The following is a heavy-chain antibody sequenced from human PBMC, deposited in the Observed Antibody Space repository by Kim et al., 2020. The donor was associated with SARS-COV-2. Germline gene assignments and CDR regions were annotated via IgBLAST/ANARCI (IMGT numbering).Heavy chain of an antibody. CDR2: IYYSGST. V-gene: IGHV4-39*01. Sequence: SETLSLTCTVSGGSISSSSYYWGWIRQPPGKGLEWIGSIYYSGSTYYNPSLKSRVTISVDTSKNQFSLKLSSVTAADTAVYYCARQPKRSSLENDYWGQGTLVTVSS. D-gene: IGHD5-18*01. CDR1: GGSISSSSYY. J-gene: IGHJ4*02. CDR3: ARQPKRSSLENDY.